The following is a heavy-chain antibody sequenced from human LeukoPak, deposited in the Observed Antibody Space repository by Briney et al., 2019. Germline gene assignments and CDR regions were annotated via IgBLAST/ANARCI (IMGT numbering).Heavy chain of an antibody. CDR2: ISYDGSNK. Sequence: PGGSLRLSCVASGFTFSSYGMHWVRQAPGKGLEWVAVISYDGSNKYYADSVKGRFTISRDNSKNTLYLQMNSLRAEDTAVYYCAKTVGRTVTTVGYFDYWGQGTLVTVSS. CDR3: AKTVGRTVTTVGYFDY. J-gene: IGHJ4*02. D-gene: IGHD4-17*01. V-gene: IGHV3-30*18. CDR1: GFTFSSYG.